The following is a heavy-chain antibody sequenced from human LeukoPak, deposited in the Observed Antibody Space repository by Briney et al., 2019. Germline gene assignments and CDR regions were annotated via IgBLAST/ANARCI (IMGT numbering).Heavy chain of an antibody. CDR2: ISSSSNYI. CDR1: GFTFSSYS. V-gene: IGHV3-21*01. CDR3: ARDSELMGYNWNYPYYFDY. D-gene: IGHD1-7*01. J-gene: IGHJ4*02. Sequence: PGGSLRLSCAASGFTFSSYSMNWVRQAPGKGLEWVSSISSSSNYIYYADSVRGRFTISRDNAKNSLYLQMNSLRAEDTAVYYCARDSELMGYNWNYPYYFDYWGQGTLVTVSS.